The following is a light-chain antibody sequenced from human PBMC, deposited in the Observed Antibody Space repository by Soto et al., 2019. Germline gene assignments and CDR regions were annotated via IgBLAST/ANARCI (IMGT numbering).Light chain of an antibody. V-gene: IGKV1-39*01. CDR2: SAS. J-gene: IGKJ4*01. Sequence: DIQMTQSPSSLSASVGDRVTITCRASGTTANYLNWYQHKPGKAPKLLIHSASSLQSGVPSRFSGRGSGTDFTLTINSLQPEDFATYSCQQTYISPPTFGGGTKVDIK. CDR1: GTTANY. CDR3: QQTYISPPT.